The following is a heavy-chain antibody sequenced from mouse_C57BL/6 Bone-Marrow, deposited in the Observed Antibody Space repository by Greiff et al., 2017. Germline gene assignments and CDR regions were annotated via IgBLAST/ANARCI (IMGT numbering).Heavy chain of an antibody. CDR1: GYAFSSYW. Sequence: QVQLQQSGAELVKPGASVKISCKASGYAFSSYWMNWVKQRPGKGLEWIGQIYPGDGDTNYNGKFKGKATLTADKSSSTAYMQLSSLTSEDSAVYFCARIYYDYDGPLDYWGQGTTLTVSS. CDR2: IYPGDGDT. D-gene: IGHD2-4*01. CDR3: ARIYYDYDGPLDY. J-gene: IGHJ2*01. V-gene: IGHV1-80*01.